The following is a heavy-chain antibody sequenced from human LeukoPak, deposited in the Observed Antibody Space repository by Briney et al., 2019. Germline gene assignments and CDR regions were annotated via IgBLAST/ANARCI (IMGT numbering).Heavy chain of an antibody. CDR2: FSGGIDTT. J-gene: IGHJ4*02. CDR1: GFTFTSYA. D-gene: IGHD2-15*01. Sequence: PGGSLRLSCAASGFTFTSYAMSWVRQTPGKGLEWVSTFSGGIDTTYYTDSVKGRFTISRDNSKNTLDLQMNSLGAEHTAVYYCTKATLRTCSGARCSYFDDWGQGTLVTVSS. CDR3: TKATLRTCSGARCSYFDD. V-gene: IGHV3-23*01.